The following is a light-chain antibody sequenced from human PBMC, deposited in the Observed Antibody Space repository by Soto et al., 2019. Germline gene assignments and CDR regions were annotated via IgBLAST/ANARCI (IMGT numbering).Light chain of an antibody. CDR2: AAS. J-gene: IGKJ1*01. CDR1: QGIASY. V-gene: IGKV1-9*01. CDR3: QQLNSYPRT. Sequence: DIPLTQSPSFLSASVGDRVTITCRASQGIASYLAWYQQKPGKAPKLLIYAASTLQSGVPSRFSGSGSGTEFTLTISSLQPEDFATYYCQQLNSYPRTFDQGTKVEIK.